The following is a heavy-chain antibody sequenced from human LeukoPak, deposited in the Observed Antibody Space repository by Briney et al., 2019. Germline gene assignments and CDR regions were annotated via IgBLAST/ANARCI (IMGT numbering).Heavy chain of an antibody. CDR3: ARVLAEMAAVWRDDVFDI. Sequence: SETLSLTCTVSGGSISSYYWSWIRQPAGTALEWIGRIYTSGTITYNPSLKSRVTMSVDTSKNQFALRVNSVTAADTAVYYCARVLAEMAAVWRDDVFDIWGQGTMVTVSS. V-gene: IGHV4-4*07. D-gene: IGHD5-24*01. CDR1: GGSISSYY. J-gene: IGHJ3*02. CDR2: IYTSGTI.